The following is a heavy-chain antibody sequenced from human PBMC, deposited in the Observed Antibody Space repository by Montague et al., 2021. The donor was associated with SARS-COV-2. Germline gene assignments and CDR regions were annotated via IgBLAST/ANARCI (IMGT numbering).Heavy chain of an antibody. CDR3: ALAVAGRGGYDY. D-gene: IGHD6-19*01. CDR2: TYYRSKWYY. V-gene: IGHV6-1*01. CDR1: GDSVSSNSAA. Sequence: SAISGDSVSSNSAAWNWIRQSPSRGLEWLGRTYYRSKWYYEYAVSLKSRITINPDTSKNQFSLQVKSMTPEDTAVYYCALAVAGRGGYDYWGQGTLVTVSS. J-gene: IGHJ4*02.